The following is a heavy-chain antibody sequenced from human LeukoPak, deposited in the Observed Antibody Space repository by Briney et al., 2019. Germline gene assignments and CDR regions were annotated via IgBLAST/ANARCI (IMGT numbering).Heavy chain of an antibody. D-gene: IGHD1-26*01. Sequence: GGSLRLSCAAPGFTFSSYSMNWVRQAPGKGLEWVSSISSSSSYIYYADSVKGRFTISRDNAKNSLYLQMNSLRAEDTAVYYCARDLVGWAYYMDVWGKGTTVTVS. CDR1: GFTFSSYS. V-gene: IGHV3-21*01. CDR3: ARDLVGWAYYMDV. J-gene: IGHJ6*03. CDR2: ISSSSSYI.